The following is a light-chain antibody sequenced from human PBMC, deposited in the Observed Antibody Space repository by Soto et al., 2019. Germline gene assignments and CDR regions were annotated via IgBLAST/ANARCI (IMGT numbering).Light chain of an antibody. V-gene: IGLV2-11*01. CDR2: DVI. CDR3: CSYAGDYPFV. Sequence: QSALIQPRSVSGSPGQSVTISCTGTSSDVGVYKYVSWYRQHPGKAPKLMIYDVITRPSGVPDRFSGSKSGNTASLTISGLPAEDEADYYCCSYAGDYPFVFGSGTKLTVL. CDR1: SSDVGVYKY. J-gene: IGLJ1*01.